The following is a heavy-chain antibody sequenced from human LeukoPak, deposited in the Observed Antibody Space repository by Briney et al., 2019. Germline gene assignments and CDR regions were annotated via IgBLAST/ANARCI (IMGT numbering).Heavy chain of an antibody. D-gene: IGHD2/OR15-2a*01. CDR1: GFTFSSYA. CDR2: ISESGHST. Sequence: HPGGSLRLSCAASGFTFSSYAMTWVRQAPGKGLEWVSGISESGHSTNYADSVKGRCTMSRDNSKNTLYLQMNSLRAEDTAVYYCAKDASITGRSEAYDYWGQGTLVTVPS. J-gene: IGHJ4*02. V-gene: IGHV3-23*01. CDR3: AKDASITGRSEAYDY.